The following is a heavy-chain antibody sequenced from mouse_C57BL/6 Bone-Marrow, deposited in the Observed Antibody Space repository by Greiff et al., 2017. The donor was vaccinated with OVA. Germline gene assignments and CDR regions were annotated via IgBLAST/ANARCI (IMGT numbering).Heavy chain of an antibody. CDR3: TTGAYYSNSYYFDY. Sequence: VQLKQSGAELVRPGASVKLSCTASGFNIKDDYMHWVKQRPEQGLEWIGWIDPENGDTEYASKFQGKATITADTSSNTAYLQLSSLTSEDTAVYYCTTGAYYSNSYYFDYWGQGTTLTVSS. J-gene: IGHJ2*01. CDR2: IDPENGDT. CDR1: GFNIKDDY. V-gene: IGHV14-4*01. D-gene: IGHD2-5*01.